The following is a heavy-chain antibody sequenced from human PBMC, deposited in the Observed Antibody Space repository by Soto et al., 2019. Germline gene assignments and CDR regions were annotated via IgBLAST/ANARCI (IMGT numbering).Heavy chain of an antibody. CDR1: GVSISSDNW. Sequence: TLSLTCSFSGVSISSDNWLSWVRQTPGMGLEWIGEIYHSGNTNYNPSLKSRVSMSVDKSKNQFSLKVTSVTAADTALYYCARLSASSKLRGVVINWGQGTLVTVSS. J-gene: IGHJ4*02. CDR2: IYHSGNT. CDR3: ARLSASSKLRGVVIN. V-gene: IGHV4-4*02. D-gene: IGHD3-10*01.